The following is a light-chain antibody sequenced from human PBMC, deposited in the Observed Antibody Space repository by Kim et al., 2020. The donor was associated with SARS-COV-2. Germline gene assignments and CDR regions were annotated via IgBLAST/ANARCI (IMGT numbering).Light chain of an antibody. CDR1: SSVVGGYKD. CDR3: SSYIRGSTNYV. V-gene: IGLV2-14*01. CDR2: EVS. Sequence: QSITLSWTGSSSVVGGYKDVSWYQQHPGKAPKLVIYEVSNRPSGVSNRFSGSKSGNTASLTISGLQAEDEADYYCSSYIRGSTNYVFGTGTKVTVL. J-gene: IGLJ1*01.